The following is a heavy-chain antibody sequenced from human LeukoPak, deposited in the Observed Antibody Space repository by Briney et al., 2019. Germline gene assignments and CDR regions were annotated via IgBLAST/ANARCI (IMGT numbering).Heavy chain of an antibody. D-gene: IGHD2-21*02. V-gene: IGHV5-51*01. J-gene: IGHJ3*01. CDR3: ASRVGVAGTFDAFDL. Sequence: GESLKISCATSGYNFPRHWIGWVRQMPGKGLEYVGVIFPDDSDTRYSPSSEGHVTISADTSINTAYLQRRSLQASDTAMYFCASRVGVAGTFDAFDLWGQGTMVTVSS. CDR1: GYNFPRHW. CDR2: IFPDDSDT.